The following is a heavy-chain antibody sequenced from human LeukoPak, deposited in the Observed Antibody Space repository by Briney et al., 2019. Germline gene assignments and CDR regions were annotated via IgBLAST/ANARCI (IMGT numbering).Heavy chain of an antibody. D-gene: IGHD3-10*01. CDR2: ISYDGSNK. V-gene: IGHV3-30*04. J-gene: IGHJ4*02. CDR3: AREQITMVRGVIISGPGYFDY. Sequence: GGSLRLSCAASGFTFSSYAMHWVRQAPGKGLEWVAVISYDGSNKYYADSVKGRFTISRDNSKHTLYLQMTSLRAEDTAVYYCAREQITMVRGVIISGPGYFDYWGQGPLVTVSS. CDR1: GFTFSSYA.